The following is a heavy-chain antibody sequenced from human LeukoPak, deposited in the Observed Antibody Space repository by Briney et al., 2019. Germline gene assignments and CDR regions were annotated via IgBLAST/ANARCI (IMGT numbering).Heavy chain of an antibody. J-gene: IGHJ4*02. CDR1: GYTFTSYG. CDR2: ISGYNGNT. Sequence: GASVKVSCKASGYTFTSYGISWVRQAPGQGLEWMGWISGYNGNTNYAQKLQGRVTMTTDTSRKTAYMEVRSLRSDDTAVYYCARDLPNGGHSYGYVYRGQGTLVTVSS. CDR3: ARDLPNGGHSYGYVY. D-gene: IGHD5-18*01. V-gene: IGHV1-18*01.